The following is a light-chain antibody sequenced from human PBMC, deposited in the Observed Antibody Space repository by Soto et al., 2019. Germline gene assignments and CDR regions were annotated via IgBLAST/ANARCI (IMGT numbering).Light chain of an antibody. Sequence: EIVMTQSPATLSVSPGERATLSCRASQSVDTNLAWYQQKPGQAPRLLMYSVSTRATGIPARFSGSGSGTDSTLTISSLQSEDFAVYYCQQDTDWPPWTFGQGTKVEIK. CDR1: QSVDTN. CDR2: SVS. V-gene: IGKV3-15*01. J-gene: IGKJ1*01. CDR3: QQDTDWPPWT.